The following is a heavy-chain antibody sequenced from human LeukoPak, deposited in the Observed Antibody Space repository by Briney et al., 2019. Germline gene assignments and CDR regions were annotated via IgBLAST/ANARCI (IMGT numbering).Heavy chain of an antibody. Sequence: PWGSLRLSCAASGFTFSSYWMSWARQAPGEGLEWVAKINQDGTEKAYVDSVRGRFTISRDNAKNSLFLQMNGLRAEDTAVYYCARGPLIAAAGTWWGQGTLVTVSS. V-gene: IGHV3-7*03. D-gene: IGHD6-13*01. J-gene: IGHJ4*02. CDR2: INQDGTEK. CDR3: ARGPLIAAAGTW. CDR1: GFTFSSYW.